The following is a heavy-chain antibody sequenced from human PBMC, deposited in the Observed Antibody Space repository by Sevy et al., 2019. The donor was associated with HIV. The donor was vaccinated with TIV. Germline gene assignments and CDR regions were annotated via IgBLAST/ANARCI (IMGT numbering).Heavy chain of an antibody. CDR1: GYTFTGYY. J-gene: IGHJ6*02. V-gene: IGHV1-2*04. D-gene: IGHD6-13*01. CDR2: INPNSGAT. CDR3: ARGRRYISNWYTYYYSMDV. Sequence: ASVKDSCKASGYTFTGYYIHWVRQAPGQGLEWMGWINPNSGATNYAQKFQGSVTMTRDTSISTAYMELSRLRSDDTAVYYCARGRRYISNWYTYYYSMDVWAQGPTATASS.